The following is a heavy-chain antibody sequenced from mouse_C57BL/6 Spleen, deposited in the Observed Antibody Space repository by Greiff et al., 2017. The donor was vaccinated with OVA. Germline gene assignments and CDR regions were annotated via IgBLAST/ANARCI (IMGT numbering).Heavy chain of an antibody. J-gene: IGHJ4*01. Sequence: EVQLVESGGGLVKPGGSLKLSCAASGFTFSSYAMSWVRQTPEKRLEWVATISDGGSYTYYPDNVKGRFPISRANAKNNLYLQMSHLKSEDTAMYYCARDPYYGIHYAMDYWGQGTSVTVSS. CDR2: ISDGGSYT. D-gene: IGHD2-10*01. CDR1: GFTFSSYA. V-gene: IGHV5-4*01. CDR3: ARDPYYGIHYAMDY.